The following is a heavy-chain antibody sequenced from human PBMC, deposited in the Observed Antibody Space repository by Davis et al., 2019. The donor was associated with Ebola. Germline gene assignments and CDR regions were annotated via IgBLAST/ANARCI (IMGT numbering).Heavy chain of an antibody. V-gene: IGHV3-7*03. J-gene: IGHJ6*03. Sequence: GESLKISCAGSGFTFSSFSMSWVRQAPGKGLEWVANIKRDGSEKYYVDSVKGRFTISSDNAKNSFYLQMNSLKTEDSAVYYCTADVVPAATRGVYYYYYYMDVWGKGTTVTVSS. CDR3: TADVVPAATRGVYYYYYYMDV. D-gene: IGHD2-2*01. CDR2: IKRDGSEK. CDR1: GFTFSSFS.